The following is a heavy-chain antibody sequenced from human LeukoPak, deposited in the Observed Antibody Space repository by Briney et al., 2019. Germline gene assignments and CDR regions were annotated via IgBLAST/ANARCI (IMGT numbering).Heavy chain of an antibody. CDR1: GGSISSYY. CDR3: ARDLRCSSTSCYTGPYYYMDV. D-gene: IGHD2-2*02. Sequence: SETLSLTSTVSGGSISSYYWSWIRQPAGKGLEWIGRIYTSGSINYNPSLTSRVTMSVDTSKNQFSLKLSSVTAADTAVYYCARDLRCSSTSCYTGPYYYMDVWGKGTTVTVSS. J-gene: IGHJ6*03. CDR2: IYTSGSI. V-gene: IGHV4-4*07.